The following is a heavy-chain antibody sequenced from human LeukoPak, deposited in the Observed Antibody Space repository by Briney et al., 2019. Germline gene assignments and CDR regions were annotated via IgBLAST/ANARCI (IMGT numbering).Heavy chain of an antibody. V-gene: IGHV1-69*13. Sequence: SVKVSCKASGYTFTSYGISWVRQAPGQGLEWMGGIIPIFGTANYAQKFQGRVTITADESTSTAYMELSSLRSEDTAVYYCARINYYDSSGYRFFAFDIWGQGTMVTVSS. CDR1: GYTFTSYG. J-gene: IGHJ3*02. CDR2: IIPIFGTA. D-gene: IGHD3-22*01. CDR3: ARINYYDSSGYRFFAFDI.